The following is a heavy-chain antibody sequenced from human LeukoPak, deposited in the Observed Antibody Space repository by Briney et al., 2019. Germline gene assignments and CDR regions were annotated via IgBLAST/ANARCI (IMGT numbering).Heavy chain of an antibody. D-gene: IGHD6-19*01. Sequence: GASVKVSFKASGYTFSSYDINWARQATGQGLEWRGWSSNYNGQTKYSQNFQGRVTVTTDTSTSTAYMELTRVTSDDAAVYYCARDKDLGAVAGTFDYWGQGTLVTVSS. J-gene: IGHJ4*02. V-gene: IGHV1-18*01. CDR1: GYTFSSYD. CDR2: SSNYNGQT. CDR3: ARDKDLGAVAGTFDY.